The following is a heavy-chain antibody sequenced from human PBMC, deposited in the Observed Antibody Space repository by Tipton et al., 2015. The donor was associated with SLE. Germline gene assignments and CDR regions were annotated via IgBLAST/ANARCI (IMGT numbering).Heavy chain of an antibody. CDR2: IYYTGSA. D-gene: IGHD3-22*01. V-gene: IGHV4-31*03. J-gene: IGHJ4*02. Sequence: TLSLTCTVSGGSISTDDFYWSWIRQNPERGLEWIGYIYYTGSAYYNPSLKSRVTISVDPSKNQFSLNLSSVTAADTAVYYCARRPYVSSGYFFDYWGQGTLVTVSS. CDR1: GGSISTDDFY. CDR3: ARRPYVSSGYFFDY.